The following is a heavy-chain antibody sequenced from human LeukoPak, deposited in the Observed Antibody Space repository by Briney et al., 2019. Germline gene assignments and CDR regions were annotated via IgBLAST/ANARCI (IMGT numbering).Heavy chain of an antibody. J-gene: IGHJ4*02. V-gene: IGHV4-59*01. CDR1: GGSISGYY. D-gene: IGHD3-3*01. CDR2: IYYGGST. Sequence: PSETLSLTRTVSGGSISGYYWSWIRQPPGKGLEWIGYIYYGGSTNYNPSLKSRVTISVDTSKNQFSLKLSSVTAADTAVYYCARGRYDFWSGSLPYFDYWGQGTLVTVSS. CDR3: ARGRYDFWSGSLPYFDY.